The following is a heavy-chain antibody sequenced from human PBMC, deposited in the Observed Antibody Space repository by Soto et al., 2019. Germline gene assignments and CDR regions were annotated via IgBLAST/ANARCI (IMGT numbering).Heavy chain of an antibody. D-gene: IGHD6-13*01. CDR1: AGSFSGYY. J-gene: IGHJ6*02. CDR2: NKHSGST. V-gene: IGHV4-34*01. CDR3: ARDYCWYSSSWCGGMLDV. Sequence: SETLSLTCAVYAGSFSGYYWSWIRQPPEKGLEWIWENKHSGSTNYNPSLKCRAAISVDRSKYQSSLKLSSVTAADTAVYYCARDYCWYSSSWCGGMLDVWGQGTTVTVSS.